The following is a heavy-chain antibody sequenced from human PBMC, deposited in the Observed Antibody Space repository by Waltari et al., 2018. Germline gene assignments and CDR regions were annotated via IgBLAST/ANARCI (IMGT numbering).Heavy chain of an antibody. Sequence: EVHLAESGGGVVQPGGSLRRSCNGSGFRFGDYCVHWVRQAPGKGLEWVSRINVDGGYISYGDSVKGRFTISRDNAKNTVFLQLNSLRADDTAVYFCARKAGSGYPYGPFYYDNWGQGTLVTVSS. CDR3: ARKAGSGYPYGPFYYDN. D-gene: IGHD5-18*01. CDR2: INVDGGYI. V-gene: IGHV3-74*01. J-gene: IGHJ4*02. CDR1: GFRFGDYC.